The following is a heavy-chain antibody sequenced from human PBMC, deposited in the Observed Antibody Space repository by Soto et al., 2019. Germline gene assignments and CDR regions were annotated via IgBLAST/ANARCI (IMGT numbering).Heavy chain of an antibody. D-gene: IGHD3-3*01. Sequence: GESLKISCKASGYKFNTYWIAWVRQMPGKGLEWMGLIYPGDSDTRYSPSFQGQVTISADKSTSTAYLEWSSLKASDTAMYYFARHGFNQQLVLDKFRFDPWGQGTQVTVS. CDR3: ARHGFNQQLVLDKFRFDP. V-gene: IGHV5-51*01. J-gene: IGHJ5*02. CDR1: GYKFNTYW. CDR2: IYPGDSDT.